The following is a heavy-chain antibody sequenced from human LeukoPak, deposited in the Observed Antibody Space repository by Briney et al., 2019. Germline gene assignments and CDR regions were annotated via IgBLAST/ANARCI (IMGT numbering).Heavy chain of an antibody. CDR3: ARLYDSSGYYIPYYYYGMDV. D-gene: IGHD3-22*01. J-gene: IGHJ6*02. CDR1: GGTFSSYA. V-gene: IGHV1-69*01. CDR2: IIPIFGTA. Sequence: SVKVSCKASGGTFSSYAISWVRQAPGQGLEWMGGIIPIFGTANYAQKFQGRVTITADESASTAYMELSSLRSEDTAVYYCARLYDSSGYYIPYYYYGMDVWGQGTTVTVSS.